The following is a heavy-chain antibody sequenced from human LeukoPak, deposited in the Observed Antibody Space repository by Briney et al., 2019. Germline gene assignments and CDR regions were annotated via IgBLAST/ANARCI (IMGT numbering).Heavy chain of an antibody. CDR2: MNPNSGNT. CDR3: ARRGSGIYYSTETDY. J-gene: IGHJ4*02. D-gene: IGHD1-26*01. CDR1: GYIFTTYD. Sequence: ASVKVSCKASGYIFTTYDINWVRQATGQGLEWIGWMNPNSGNTGYAQKFQGRVTMTRNTAISTAYMELSSLIYEDTAVYYCARRGSGIYYSTETDYWGQGTLVTVSS. V-gene: IGHV1-8*01.